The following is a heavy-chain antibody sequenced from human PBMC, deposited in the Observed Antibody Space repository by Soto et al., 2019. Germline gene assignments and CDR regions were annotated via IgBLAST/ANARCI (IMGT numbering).Heavy chain of an antibody. D-gene: IGHD6-19*01. Sequence: GGSLRLSCAASGFTVSSTYMSWVRQAPGKGLEWVSVIYSGGSTYYADSVKGRFTISRDNSKNTLYLQMNSLRAEDTAVYYCARTSEVAGNYGMDVWGQGTTVTVSS. J-gene: IGHJ6*02. CDR1: GFTVSSTY. V-gene: IGHV3-53*01. CDR3: ARTSEVAGNYGMDV. CDR2: IYSGGST.